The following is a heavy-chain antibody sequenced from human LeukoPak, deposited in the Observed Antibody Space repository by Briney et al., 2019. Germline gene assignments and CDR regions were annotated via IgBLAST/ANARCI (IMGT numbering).Heavy chain of an antibody. D-gene: IGHD3-3*01. Sequence: GGSLRLSCAASGFTFSSYSMNWVRQAPGKGLEWVSSISSSSSYIYYADSVKGRFTIPRDNAKNSLYLQMNSLRAEDTAVYYCARDAMEDFWSGYFNYYYYMDVWGKGTTVTVSS. CDR1: GFTFSSYS. J-gene: IGHJ6*03. CDR3: ARDAMEDFWSGYFNYYYYMDV. V-gene: IGHV3-21*01. CDR2: ISSSSSYI.